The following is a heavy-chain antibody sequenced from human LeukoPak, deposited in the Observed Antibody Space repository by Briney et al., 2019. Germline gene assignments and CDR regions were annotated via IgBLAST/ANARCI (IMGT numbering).Heavy chain of an antibody. CDR1: GGSIYYYY. V-gene: IGHV4-4*07. J-gene: IGHJ5*02. D-gene: IGHD4/OR15-4a*01. CDR2: ISTSGSP. CDR3: ARDLTTPPYNWFDP. Sequence: PSETLSLTCTVSGGSIYYYYWSWIRQPAGKGLEWIGLISTSGSPKYNPSLKSRVTMSIDTSKNQFSLKLSSATAADTAVYYCARDLTTPPYNWFDPWGQGMLVTVSS.